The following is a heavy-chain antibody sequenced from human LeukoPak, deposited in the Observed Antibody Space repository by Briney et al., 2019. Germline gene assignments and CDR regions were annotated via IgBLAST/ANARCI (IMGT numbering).Heavy chain of an antibody. CDR2: ISSSSSDT. J-gene: IGHJ4*02. V-gene: IGHV3-11*06. CDR1: GFTFSDYY. CDR3: ARGSRTIQLGDDY. Sequence: GGSLRLSCAASGFTFSDYYMSWIRQAPGKGLEWVSYISSSSSDTNCADSVKGRFTISRDNAKKSLYLQMNSLRAEDTAVYYCARGSRTIQLGDDYWGQGTLVTVSS. D-gene: IGHD5-24*01.